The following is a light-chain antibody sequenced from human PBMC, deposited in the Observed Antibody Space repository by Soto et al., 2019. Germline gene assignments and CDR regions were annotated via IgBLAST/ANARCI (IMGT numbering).Light chain of an antibody. CDR1: QTVPGNY. CDR2: GAS. V-gene: IGKV3-20*01. CDR3: HQYTSPPWT. J-gene: IGKJ1*01. Sequence: ELVLTQSPDTLSLSPGERATLSCRASQTVPGNYLAWFRQKPGQAPRLLIYGASSRAPAIPDRFSGSGSGADFTLTISRLESEDFAIYYCHQYTSPPWTVGQGTRVE.